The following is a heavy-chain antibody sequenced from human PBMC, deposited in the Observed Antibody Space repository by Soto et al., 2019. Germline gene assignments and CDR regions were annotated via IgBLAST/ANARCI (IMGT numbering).Heavy chain of an antibody. J-gene: IGHJ6*02. V-gene: IGHV3-30-3*01. D-gene: IGHD1-1*01. CDR2: ISYDGSNK. Sequence: PGGSLRLSCAASGFTFSSYAMHWVRQAPGKGLEWVAVISYDGSNKYYADSVKGRFTISRDNSKNTLCLQMNSLRAEDTAVYYCARDPEVQLERLLFEYYYYYGMDVWGQGTTVTVSS. CDR3: ARDPEVQLERLLFEYYYYYGMDV. CDR1: GFTFSSYA.